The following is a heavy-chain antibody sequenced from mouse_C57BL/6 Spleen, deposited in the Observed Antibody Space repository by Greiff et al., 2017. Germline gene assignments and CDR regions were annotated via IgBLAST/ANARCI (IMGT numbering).Heavy chain of an antibody. J-gene: IGHJ4*01. CDR1: GFTFSSYA. CDR3: ARDKGVYDGYSSPFYYAMDY. D-gene: IGHD2-3*01. V-gene: IGHV5-4*01. CDR2: ISDGGSYT. Sequence: EVQRVESGGGLVKPGGSLKLSCAASGFTFSSYAMSWVRQTPEKRLEWVATISDGGSYTYYPDNVKGRFTISRDNAKNNLYLQMSHLKSEDTAMYYCARDKGVYDGYSSPFYYAMDYWGQGTSVTVSS.